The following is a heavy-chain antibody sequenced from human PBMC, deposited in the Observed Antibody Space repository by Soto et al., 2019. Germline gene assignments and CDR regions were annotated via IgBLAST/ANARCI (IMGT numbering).Heavy chain of an antibody. CDR2: IYYSGST. J-gene: IGHJ4*02. V-gene: IGHV4-39*01. CDR1: GGSISSSSYY. D-gene: IGHD3-10*01. CDR3: ARQSFRECFDY. Sequence: QLQLQESGPGLVKPSETLSLTCTVSGGSISSSSYYWGWIRQPPGKGLEWIGSIYYSGSTYYNPSLKSRVTLSVDTSKNQFSLKLSSVTAADTAVYYCARQSFRECFDYWGQGTLVTVSS.